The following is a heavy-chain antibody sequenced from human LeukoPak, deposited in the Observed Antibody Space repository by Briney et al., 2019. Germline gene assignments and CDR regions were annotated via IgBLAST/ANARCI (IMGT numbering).Heavy chain of an antibody. J-gene: IGHJ4*02. CDR3: ARLCYYDSSGYPHLYFDY. V-gene: IGHV5-51*01. Sequence: GESLQISCKGSGYSFTSYWIGWVRQMPGKGLEWMGIIYPGDSDTRYSPSFQGQVTISADKSISTAYLQWSSLKASDTAMYYCARLCYYDSSGYPHLYFDYWGQGTLVTVSS. CDR1: GYSFTSYW. D-gene: IGHD3-22*01. CDR2: IYPGDSDT.